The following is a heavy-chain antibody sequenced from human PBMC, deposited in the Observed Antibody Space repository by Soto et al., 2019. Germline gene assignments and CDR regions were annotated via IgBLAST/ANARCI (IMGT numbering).Heavy chain of an antibody. D-gene: IGHD3-22*01. CDR3: ASGDSSGTDAFDI. CDR2: IYYSGST. Sequence: PSETLSLTCTVSGGSISSSSYYWGWIRQPPGKGLEWIGSIYYSGSTYYNPSLKSRVTISVDTSKNQFSPKLSSVTAADTAVYYCASGDSSGTDAFDIWGQGTMVTVSS. J-gene: IGHJ3*02. CDR1: GGSISSSSYY. V-gene: IGHV4-39*01.